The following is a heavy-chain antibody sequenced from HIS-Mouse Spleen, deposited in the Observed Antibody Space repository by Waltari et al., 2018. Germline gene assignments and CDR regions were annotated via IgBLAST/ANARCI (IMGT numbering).Heavy chain of an antibody. CDR2: IGTAGDT. J-gene: IGHJ3*02. V-gene: IGHV3-13*01. CDR1: GSTFSSYD. CDR3: ARGVINWDAFDI. D-gene: IGHD1-1*01. Sequence: EVQLVESGGGLLQPGGSLRLSCASSGSTFSSYDMHWVRQATGKGLEWVSAIGTAGDTYYPGSVKGRFTISRENAKNSLYLQMNSLRAGDTAVYYCARGVINWDAFDIWGQGTMVTVSS.